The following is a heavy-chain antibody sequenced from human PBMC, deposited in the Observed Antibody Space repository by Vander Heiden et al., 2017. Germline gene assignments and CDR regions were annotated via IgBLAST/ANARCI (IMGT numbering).Heavy chain of an antibody. D-gene: IGHD1-1*01. Sequence: QVQLQESGPGLVTPSQTLSLTCIVSGGSISSGGYYWSWIRQHPGEGLEWIGYIYYSGSTYYNPSLKSRVTISPDTSKNQFSLKVSSVTAADTAAYYCARGTGTSYDYWGQGTLVTVSS. CDR2: IYYSGST. V-gene: IGHV4-31*03. J-gene: IGHJ4*02. CDR3: ARGTGTSYDY. CDR1: GGSISSGGYY.